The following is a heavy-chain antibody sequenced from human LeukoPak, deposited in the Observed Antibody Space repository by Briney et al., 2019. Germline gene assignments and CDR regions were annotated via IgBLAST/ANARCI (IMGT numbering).Heavy chain of an antibody. CDR3: ARDLVGGIWSAVF. D-gene: IGHD3-3*01. CDR1: GYTFTGYY. CDR2: VDPTSGDT. Sequence: GASVKVSCKASGYTFTGYYVHWVRQAPGQGLEWMGRVDPTSGDTIYGQRFQDRVTMTRDTSISAAYMELSSLKSDDTAIYYCARDLVGGIWSAVFWGHGTLVTVSS. V-gene: IGHV1-2*06. J-gene: IGHJ4*01.